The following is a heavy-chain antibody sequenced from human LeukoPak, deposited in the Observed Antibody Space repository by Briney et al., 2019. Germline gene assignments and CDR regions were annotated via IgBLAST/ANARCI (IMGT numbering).Heavy chain of an antibody. V-gene: IGHV3-23*01. D-gene: IGHD2-2*01. CDR1: GFPFSSYA. Sequence: PGGSLRLSCAASGFPFSSYAMSWARQPPGTGLEWASAISGSGGSTYYADSVKGRFTISRDNSKNTLYLQMNSLRAEDTAVYYCAKDIVVVPAATDAFDIWGQGTMVTVSS. J-gene: IGHJ3*02. CDR3: AKDIVVVPAATDAFDI. CDR2: ISGSGGST.